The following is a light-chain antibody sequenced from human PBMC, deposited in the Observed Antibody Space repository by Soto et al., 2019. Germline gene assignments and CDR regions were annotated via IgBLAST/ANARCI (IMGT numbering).Light chain of an antibody. CDR2: GAS. CDR3: QQSNNWPHT. V-gene: IGKV3-15*01. Sequence: EILMTQSPATLSVSPGERATLSCRASQSVSHNLAWYQQKPSQAPRLLFYGASTRATGIPARFSGSGSGTDFTLTISSLQSEDFAVYYCQQSNNWPHTFGQGTKLEIK. J-gene: IGKJ2*01. CDR1: QSVSHN.